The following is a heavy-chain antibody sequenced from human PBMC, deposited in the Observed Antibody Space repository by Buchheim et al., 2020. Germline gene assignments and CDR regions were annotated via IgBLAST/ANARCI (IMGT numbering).Heavy chain of an antibody. CDR3: ARSRIEWWQQQLGLFDY. CDR2: INSDGSSK. J-gene: IGHJ4*02. Sequence: EVQLVESGGGLVQPGGSLRLSCAASGFTFSSYWMHWVRQAPGKGLVWVSRINSDGSSKSYADSVKGRFTISRDNAKNTLYLQMNSLGAEDTAVYYCARSRIEWWQQQLGLFDYWGQGTL. CDR1: GFTFSSYW. V-gene: IGHV3-74*01. D-gene: IGHD2-15*01.